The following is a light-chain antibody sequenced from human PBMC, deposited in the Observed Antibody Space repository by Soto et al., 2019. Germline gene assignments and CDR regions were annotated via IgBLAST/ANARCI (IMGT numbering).Light chain of an antibody. Sequence: DIQMTQSPSSLSASVGDRVTITCRASQGIRNYLAWYQQKPGKVPKLLISAASTLRSGVPSRLRGSESGTDFTLTVSTLQPKNFATYYCQKYDSAPFPFAPG. CDR1: QGIRNY. V-gene: IGKV1-27*01. CDR2: AAS. CDR3: QKYDSAPFP. J-gene: IGKJ3*01.